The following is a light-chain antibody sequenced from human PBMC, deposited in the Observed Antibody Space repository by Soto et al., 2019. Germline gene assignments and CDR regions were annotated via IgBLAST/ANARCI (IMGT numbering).Light chain of an antibody. V-gene: IGKV3-20*01. J-gene: IGKJ3*01. Sequence: EIVLTQCPGTLSLSPGERATLSCRASQSVSSSYLAWYQQKPGQAPRLLIYGASSTATGIPDRFSGSGSGRDFTLTISILEPEDFAVYYCQQYGSSPLTFGPGTKVDIK. CDR3: QQYGSSPLT. CDR1: QSVSSSY. CDR2: GAS.